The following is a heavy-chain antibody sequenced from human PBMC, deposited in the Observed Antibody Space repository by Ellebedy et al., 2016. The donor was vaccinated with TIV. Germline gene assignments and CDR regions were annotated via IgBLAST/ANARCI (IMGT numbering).Heavy chain of an antibody. CDR3: ARDIRTTVVMGSKSY. Sequence: GGSLRLSXAASGFTFSSYAMHWVRQAPGKGLEWVAVISYDGSNKYYADSVKGRFTISRDNSKNTLYLQMNSLRAEDTAVYYCARDIRTTVVMGSKSYWGQGTLVTVSS. V-gene: IGHV3-30-3*01. D-gene: IGHD4-23*01. CDR2: ISYDGSNK. CDR1: GFTFSSYA. J-gene: IGHJ4*02.